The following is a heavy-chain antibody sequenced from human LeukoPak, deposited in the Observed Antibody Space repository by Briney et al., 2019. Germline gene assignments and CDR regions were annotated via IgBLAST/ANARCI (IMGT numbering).Heavy chain of an antibody. CDR1: GFTFSSYW. CDR2: IKSKTDGGTT. D-gene: IGHD1-1*01. CDR3: AKTDRTGTIFDY. J-gene: IGHJ4*02. Sequence: GGSLRLSCAASGFTFSSYWMSWVRQAPGKGLEWVGRIKSKTDGGTTDYAAPVKGRFTISRDDSKNTLYLQMNSLRAEDTAIYYCAKTDRTGTIFDYWGQGALVTVSS. V-gene: IGHV3-15*01.